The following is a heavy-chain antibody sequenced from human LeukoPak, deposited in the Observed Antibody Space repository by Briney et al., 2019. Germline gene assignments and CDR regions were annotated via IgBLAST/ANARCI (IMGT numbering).Heavy chain of an antibody. CDR2: INPNSGGT. V-gene: IGHV1-2*02. CDR3: ARGPYYYYYYMDV. CDR1: GYTFTGYY. J-gene: IGHJ6*03. Sequence: GASVKVSCKASGYTFTGYYMHWVRQAPGQGLEWMGWINPNSGGTNYAQKFQGRVTMTRDTSISTAYMELSRLRSDGTAVYYCARGPYYYYYYMDVWGKGTTVTVSS.